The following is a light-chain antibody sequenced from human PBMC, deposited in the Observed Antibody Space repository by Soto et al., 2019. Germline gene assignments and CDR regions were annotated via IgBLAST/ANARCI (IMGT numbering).Light chain of an antibody. CDR3: MQGTLWWT. CDR1: ESLVYSNGNTY. V-gene: IGKV2-24*01. J-gene: IGKJ1*01. CDR2: RVS. Sequence: DIVMTQTPLSLSVTLGQPASFSCRSSESLVYSNGNTYLSWYHQRPGQPPRLLIHRVSNRFSGVPERFSGSGAGTDFTLEISRVEAEDVGIYYCMQGTLWWTFGQGTKVEI.